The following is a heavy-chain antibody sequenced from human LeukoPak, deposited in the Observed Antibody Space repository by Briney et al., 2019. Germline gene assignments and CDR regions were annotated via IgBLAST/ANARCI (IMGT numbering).Heavy chain of an antibody. Sequence: SETLSLTCTVSGGSISSYYWSWIRQPAGKGLEWIGRIYTSGSTNYNPSLKSRVTMSVDTSKNQFSLKLSSVTAADTAVYYCASPLEWYPPPYYMDVWGKGTTVTVSS. CDR1: GGSISSYY. V-gene: IGHV4-4*07. CDR2: IYTSGST. CDR3: ASPLEWYPPPYYMDV. D-gene: IGHD3-3*01. J-gene: IGHJ6*03.